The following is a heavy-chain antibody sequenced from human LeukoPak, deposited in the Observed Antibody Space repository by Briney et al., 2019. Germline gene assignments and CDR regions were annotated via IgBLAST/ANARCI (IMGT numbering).Heavy chain of an antibody. CDR2: ISYDGSNK. V-gene: IGHV3-30-3*01. Sequence: PGGSLRLSCAASGFTFSSYAMHWVRQAPGKGLEWVAVISYDGSNKYYADSVKGRFTISRDNSKSTLYLQMNSLRAEDTAMYYCARGRYSGTTYYFDYWGQGTLVTVSS. CDR3: ARGRYSGTTYYFDY. J-gene: IGHJ4*02. CDR1: GFTFSSYA. D-gene: IGHD5-12*01.